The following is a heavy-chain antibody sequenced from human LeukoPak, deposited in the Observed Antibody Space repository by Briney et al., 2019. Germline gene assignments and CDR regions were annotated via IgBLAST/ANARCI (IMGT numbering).Heavy chain of an antibody. CDR1: GYTFTGYS. CDR3: ARDLYSSSWYPSSCDY. CDR2: INPNSGGT. V-gene: IGHV1-2*02. J-gene: IGHJ4*02. D-gene: IGHD6-13*01. Sequence: GASVKVSCKASGYTFTGYSMHWVRQAPGQGLEWMGWINPNSGGTNYAQNFQGRVTMTRDTSISTAYMELSRLRSNDTAVYYCARDLYSSSWYPSSCDYWGQGTLVTVSS.